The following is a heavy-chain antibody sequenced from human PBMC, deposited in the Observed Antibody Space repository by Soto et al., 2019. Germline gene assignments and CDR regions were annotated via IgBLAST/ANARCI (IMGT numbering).Heavy chain of an antibody. V-gene: IGHV1-69*01. D-gene: IGHD3-10*01. CDR2: IIPRYGPA. Sequence: QVPLVQSGAEVKKPGSSVTVSCKASGGTFSSYAIHWVRQAPGQGLEWMGGIIPRYGPAKYAQRFQGRVTIPADESTTTVYMELTSLTSQDTAVYYCARVTSMVRGVIDNWFDPWGHGTLVTVSS. CDR3: ARVTSMVRGVIDNWFDP. CDR1: GGTFSSYA. J-gene: IGHJ5*02.